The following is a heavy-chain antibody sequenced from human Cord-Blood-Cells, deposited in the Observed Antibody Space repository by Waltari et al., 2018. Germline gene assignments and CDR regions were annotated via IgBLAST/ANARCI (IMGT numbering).Heavy chain of an antibody. CDR3: ARGEADGSSSWYFDL. Sequence: QVQLQESGPGLVKPSETLSLTCTVLGYSITSGYSWGWIRQHPGKGLEWIGSSYHSGSTYYNPSLKSRVTISVDTSKNQFSLKLSSVTAADTAVYYCARGEADGSSSWYFDLWGRGTLVTVSS. CDR2: SYHSGST. D-gene: IGHD6-6*01. CDR1: GYSITSGYS. J-gene: IGHJ2*01. V-gene: IGHV4-38-2*02.